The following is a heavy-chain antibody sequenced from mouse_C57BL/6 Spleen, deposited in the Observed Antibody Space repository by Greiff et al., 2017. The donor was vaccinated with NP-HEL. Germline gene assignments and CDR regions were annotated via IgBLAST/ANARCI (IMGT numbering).Heavy chain of an antibody. D-gene: IGHD1-1*01. J-gene: IGHJ4*01. CDR1: GFNIKDDY. Sequence: EVKLVESGAELVRPGASVKLSCTASGFNIKDDYMHWVKQRPEQGLEWIGWIDPENGDTEYASKFQGKATITADTSSNTAYLQLSSLTSEDTAVYYCTMYYYGSSYRGYAMDYWGQGTSVTVSS. CDR3: TMYYYGSSYRGYAMDY. V-gene: IGHV14-4*01. CDR2: IDPENGDT.